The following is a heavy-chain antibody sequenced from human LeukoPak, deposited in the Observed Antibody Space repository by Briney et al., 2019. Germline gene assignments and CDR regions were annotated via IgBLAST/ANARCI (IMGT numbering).Heavy chain of an antibody. Sequence: SVKVSCKASGGTFSSYAISWVRQAPGQGLEWMGGIIPIFGTADYAQKFQGRVTITADESTSTAYMELSSLRSEDTAVYYCARGGHYDSSGYYFRTFDYWGQGTLVTVSS. J-gene: IGHJ4*02. CDR1: GGTFSSYA. V-gene: IGHV1-69*13. CDR2: IIPIFGTA. CDR3: ARGGHYDSSGYYFRTFDY. D-gene: IGHD3-22*01.